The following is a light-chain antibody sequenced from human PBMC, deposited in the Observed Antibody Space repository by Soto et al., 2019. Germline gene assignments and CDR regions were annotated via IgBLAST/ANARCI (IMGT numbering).Light chain of an antibody. CDR1: SSNIGAGYD. V-gene: IGLV1-40*01. CDR3: QSYDSSLSVV. CDR2: GNS. Sequence: QSVLTQPPSVSGAPGQRVTICCTGSSSNIGAGYDVHWYQQLPGTAPKLLIYGNSNRPSGVPDRFSGSKSGTSASLAITKLQAEDEADYYCQSYDSSLSVVFGGGTKLTVL. J-gene: IGLJ2*01.